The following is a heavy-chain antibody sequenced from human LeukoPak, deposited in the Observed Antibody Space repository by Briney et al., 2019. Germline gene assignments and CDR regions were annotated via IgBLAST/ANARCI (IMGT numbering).Heavy chain of an antibody. D-gene: IGHD2-2*01. CDR1: GYTFTCYY. Sequence: ASVKVSCKASGYTFTCYYMHWVRQAPGQGLEWMGWINPNSGGTNYAQKFQGRVTMTRDTSISTAYMELSRLRSDDTAVYYCARSRRGVPAAFDYWGQGTLVTVSS. CDR2: INPNSGGT. CDR3: ARSRRGVPAAFDY. V-gene: IGHV1-2*02. J-gene: IGHJ4*02.